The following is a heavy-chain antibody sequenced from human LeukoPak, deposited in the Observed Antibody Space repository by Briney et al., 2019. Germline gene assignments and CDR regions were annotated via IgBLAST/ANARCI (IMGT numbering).Heavy chain of an antibody. CDR1: GYTFIDYY. CDR2: INPDSGGT. V-gene: IGHV1-2*02. D-gene: IGHD2-15*01. CDR3: ARDMCSGGTCYFRY. J-gene: IGHJ3*01. Sequence: ASVKVSCKASGYTFIDYYIHWVRQAPGQGLECVGWINPDSGGTNYAQRFQGRVAMTRDTSINTAFMELSRLRPDDTAFYYCARDMCSGGTCYFRYWGQGTMVTVSS.